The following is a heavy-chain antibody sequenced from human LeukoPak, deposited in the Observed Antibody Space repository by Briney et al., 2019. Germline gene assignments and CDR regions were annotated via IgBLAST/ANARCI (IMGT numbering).Heavy chain of an antibody. CDR2: IYYSGST. J-gene: IGHJ3*02. CDR1: GGSISSSSYY. D-gene: IGHD6-13*01. CDR3: ARGAAAAERAFDI. Sequence: PSETLSLTCTVSGGSISSSSYYWGWIRQPPGKGLEWIGSIYYSGSTYYNPSLKSRVTISVDTSKNQFSLKLSSVTAADTAVYYCARGAAAAERAFDIWGQGTMVTVSS. V-gene: IGHV4-39*07.